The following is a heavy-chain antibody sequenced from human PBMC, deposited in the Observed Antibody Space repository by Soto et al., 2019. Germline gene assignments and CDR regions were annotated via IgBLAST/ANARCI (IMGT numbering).Heavy chain of an antibody. CDR2: IYWDDDK. J-gene: IGHJ3*01. V-gene: IGHV2-5*02. D-gene: IGHD3-3*01. CDR1: GFSLSTSGEA. Sequence: SGPTLVNPTHTLTLTCTFSGFSLSTSGEAVGWIRQPPGKALEWLALIYWDDDKRYRPSLKSRLTIAKDTSKNQVVLRTTNLDPVDTATYYCAHDWNVRGVVTFDFWGQGTMVTVSS. CDR3: AHDWNVRGVVTFDF.